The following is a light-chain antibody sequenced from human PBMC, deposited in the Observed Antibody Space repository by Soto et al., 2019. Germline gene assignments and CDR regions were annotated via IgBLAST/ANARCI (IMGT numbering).Light chain of an antibody. CDR2: DAP. CDR1: QGVSSY. CDR3: QQRSNWLT. V-gene: IGKV3-11*01. J-gene: IGKJ4*01. Sequence: EIVLTQSPATLSLSPGERATLSCRASQGVSSYLACNQQKPAQAPRLLIYDAPNRATGIPARFSGSGSGTDFTLTISSLEPEDFAVYYCQQRSNWLTFGGGTKVEIK.